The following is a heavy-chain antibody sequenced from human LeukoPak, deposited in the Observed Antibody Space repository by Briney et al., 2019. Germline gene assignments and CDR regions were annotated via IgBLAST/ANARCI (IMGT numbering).Heavy chain of an antibody. CDR2: IATDGGER. CDR1: GFSFSYYV. D-gene: IGHD5-18*01. V-gene: IGHV3-30-3*01. CDR3: ARARGDSSPASRYFDY. Sequence: GGSLRLSCAGSGFSFSYYVMHWVRQAPGKGLEWVALIATDGGERYYADSVKGRFTISRDNSKNTLYVQMNSLRPEDTAIYYCARARGDSSPASRYFDYWGQGAPVTVSS. J-gene: IGHJ4*02.